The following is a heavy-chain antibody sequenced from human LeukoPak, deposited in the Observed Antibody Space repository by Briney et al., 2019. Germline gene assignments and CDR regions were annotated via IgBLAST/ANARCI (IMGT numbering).Heavy chain of an antibody. J-gene: IGHJ3*02. CDR1: GFTFSSYA. CDR3: AKGLFSIFGVVRDDAFDI. V-gene: IGHV3-23*01. D-gene: IGHD3-3*01. Sequence: GGSLRLSCAASGFTFSSYAMSWVRQASGKGLEWVSAISGSGGSTYYADSVKGRFTISRDNSKNTLYLQMNSLRAEDTAVYYCAKGLFSIFGVVRDDAFDIWGQGTMVTVSS. CDR2: ISGSGGST.